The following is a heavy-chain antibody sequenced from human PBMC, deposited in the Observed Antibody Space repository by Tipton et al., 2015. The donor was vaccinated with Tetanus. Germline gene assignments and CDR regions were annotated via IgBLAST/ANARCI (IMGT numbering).Heavy chain of an antibody. V-gene: IGHV4-39*01. CDR1: GGSVNSGTFY. CDR3: ALQTDNWFDP. CDR2: IYYSGTT. J-gene: IGHJ5*02. Sequence: TLSLTCSVSGGSVNSGTFYWAWLRQPPGKGLQWIGNIYYSGTTYYNSSLESRVTIALDPSKNQFSLRLTSVTAADTAAYYCALQTDNWFDPWGQGTLVTVSS.